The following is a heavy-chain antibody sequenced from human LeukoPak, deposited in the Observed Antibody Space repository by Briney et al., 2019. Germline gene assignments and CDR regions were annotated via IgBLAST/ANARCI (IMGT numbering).Heavy chain of an antibody. J-gene: IGHJ4*02. Sequence: ASVKVSCKASGYTFTSYDINWVRQATGQGLEWMGIINPSGGTTNYAQKFRGRVTMTRDMSTSTVYMELSSLRSEDTAVYYCARVGSSGYPVGEGYFDYWGQGTLVTVSS. D-gene: IGHD3-22*01. V-gene: IGHV1-46*01. CDR1: GYTFTSYD. CDR3: ARVGSSGYPVGEGYFDY. CDR2: INPSGGTT.